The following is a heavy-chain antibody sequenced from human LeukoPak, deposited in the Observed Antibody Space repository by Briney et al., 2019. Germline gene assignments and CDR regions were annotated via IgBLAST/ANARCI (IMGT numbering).Heavy chain of an antibody. D-gene: IGHD2-2*01. CDR2: ISAYNGNT. CDR1: GYTFTSYG. V-gene: IGHV1-18*01. J-gene: IGHJ4*02. Sequence: ASVKVSCKASGYTFTSYGISWVRQAPGQGLERMGWISAYNGNTNYAQKLQGRVTMTTDTSTSTAYMELRSLRSDDTAVYYCAREEYQLLSLDYWGQGTLVTVSS. CDR3: AREEYQLLSLDY.